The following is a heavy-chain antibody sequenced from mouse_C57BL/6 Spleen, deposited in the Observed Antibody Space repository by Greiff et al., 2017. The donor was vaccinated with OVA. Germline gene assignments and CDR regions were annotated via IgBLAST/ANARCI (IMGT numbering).Heavy chain of an antibody. Sequence: VQLQQSGAELARPGASVKLSCKASGYTFTSYGISWVKQRTGQGLEWIVEIYPRSGNTYYNEKFKGKATLPADKSSSTAYMEIRSLTSEDSGVYFCARLAPEAMDYWGQGTSVTVSS. CDR1: GYTFTSYG. J-gene: IGHJ4*01. CDR3: ARLAPEAMDY. V-gene: IGHV1-81*01. CDR2: IYPRSGNT.